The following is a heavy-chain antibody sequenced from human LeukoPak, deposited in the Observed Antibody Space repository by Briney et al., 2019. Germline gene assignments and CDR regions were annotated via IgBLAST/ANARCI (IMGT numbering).Heavy chain of an antibody. D-gene: IGHD3-10*01. CDR2: IGTAGDT. J-gene: IGHJ6*02. V-gene: IGHV3-13*01. CDR3: ARDLMVRGVGGMDV. CDR1: GFTFSSYD. Sequence: GGSLSLSCAASGFTFSSYDMHWVRQATGKGLEWVSAIGTAGDTYYPGSVKGRFTISRENAKNSLYLQMNSLRAGDTAVYYCARDLMVRGVGGMDVWGQGTTVTVSS.